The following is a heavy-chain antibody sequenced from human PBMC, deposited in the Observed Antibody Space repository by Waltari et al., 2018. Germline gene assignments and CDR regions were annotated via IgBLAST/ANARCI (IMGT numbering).Heavy chain of an antibody. J-gene: IGHJ6*03. CDR1: GGSFSGYY. V-gene: IGHV4-34*01. D-gene: IGHD3-3*01. Sequence: QVQLQQWGAGLLKPSETLSLTCAVYGGSFSGYYWSWIRQPPGKGLEWIGEINHSGSTNYNPSLKSRVTISVDTSKNQFSLKLSSVTAADTAVYYCARGLYYNFWSGYLSYYMDVWGKGTTVTISS. CDR3: ARGLYYNFWSGYLSYYMDV. CDR2: INHSGST.